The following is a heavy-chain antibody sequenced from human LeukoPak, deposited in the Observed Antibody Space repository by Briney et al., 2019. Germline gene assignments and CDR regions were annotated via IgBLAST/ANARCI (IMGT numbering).Heavy chain of an antibody. CDR1: GGSFSGCY. J-gene: IGHJ4*02. V-gene: IGHV4-34*01. CDR2: INHSGST. Sequence: SETLCLTCAVYGGSFSGCYWSWIRQPPGKELEWIGEINHSGSTNYNPSLKSRVTISVDTSKNQFSLKLSSVTAADTAVYYCASRYYDSSAEGAYWGQGTLATVSS. CDR3: ASRYYDSSAEGAY. D-gene: IGHD3-22*01.